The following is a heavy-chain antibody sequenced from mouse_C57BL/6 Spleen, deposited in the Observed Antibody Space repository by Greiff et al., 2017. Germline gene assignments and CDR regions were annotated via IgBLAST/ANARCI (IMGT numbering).Heavy chain of an antibody. Sequence: VQLQQSGTVLARPGASVKMSCTTSGYTFTSYWMHWVKQRPGQGLEWIGDIYPGNSDTSYNQKFKGKDKLPAVTSASTAYMELSSLTIEDSAVDYCARSRGPRDAMDYWGQGTSVTVSS. V-gene: IGHV1-5*01. CDR3: ARSRGPRDAMDY. CDR1: GYTFTSYW. CDR2: IYPGNSDT. J-gene: IGHJ4*01.